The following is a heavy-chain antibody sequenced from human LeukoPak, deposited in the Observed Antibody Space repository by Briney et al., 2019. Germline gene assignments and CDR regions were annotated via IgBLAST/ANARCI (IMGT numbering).Heavy chain of an antibody. CDR3: ARGGSYLSAFDI. CDR1: GFTFSSYG. CDR2: ISGSGGST. D-gene: IGHD1-26*01. J-gene: IGHJ3*02. Sequence: GGSLRLSCAASGFTFSSYGMTWVRQAPGKGLEWVSAISGSGGSTYYADSVKGRFTISRDNSKNTLYLQMNRLRAEDTAVYYCARGGSYLSAFDIWGKGTMVTVSS. V-gene: IGHV3-23*01.